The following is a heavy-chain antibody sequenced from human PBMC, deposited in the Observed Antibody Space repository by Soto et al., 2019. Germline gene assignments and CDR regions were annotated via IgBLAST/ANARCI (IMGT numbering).Heavy chain of an antibody. D-gene: IGHD1-20*01. CDR2: IYYSGST. Sequence: TLSLTCTVSGGSISSGGYYWSWIRQHPGKGLEWIGYIYYSGSTYYNPSLKSRVTISVDTSKNQFSLKLSSVTAADTAVYYCARGRPSGITGTKRIVYGMDVWGQGTTVTVSS. J-gene: IGHJ6*02. V-gene: IGHV4-31*03. CDR1: GGSISSGGYY. CDR3: ARGRPSGITGTKRIVYGMDV.